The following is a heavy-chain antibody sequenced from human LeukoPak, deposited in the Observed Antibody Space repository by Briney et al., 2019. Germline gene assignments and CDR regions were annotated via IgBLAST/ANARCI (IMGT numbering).Heavy chain of an antibody. D-gene: IGHD1-26*01. CDR3: ARVVVGATSHWFDP. Sequence: GGSLRLSCAASGFTFSSYSMNWVRQALGKGLEWVSYISSSSSTTYYADSVEGRCTISRDNAKKSLYLQMNSLRDEDTAVYYCARVVVGATSHWFDPWGQGTLVTVSS. CDR2: ISSSSSTT. CDR1: GFTFSSYS. J-gene: IGHJ5*02. V-gene: IGHV3-48*02.